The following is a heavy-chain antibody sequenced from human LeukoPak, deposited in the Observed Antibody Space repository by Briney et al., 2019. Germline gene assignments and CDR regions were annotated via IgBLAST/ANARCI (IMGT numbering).Heavy chain of an antibody. CDR1: GFTFSSYA. J-gene: IGHJ4*02. Sequence: GGSLRLSCAASGFTFSSYAMSWVRQAPGKGLEWVSAIRGSGGSTNYGDSVKGRFTIFRDNSKNTLYLQMKSLRAEDTAVYYCAKDTTPYYYDSSGYPDYWGQGTLVTVSS. D-gene: IGHD3-22*01. CDR3: AKDTTPYYYDSSGYPDY. V-gene: IGHV3-23*01. CDR2: IRGSGGST.